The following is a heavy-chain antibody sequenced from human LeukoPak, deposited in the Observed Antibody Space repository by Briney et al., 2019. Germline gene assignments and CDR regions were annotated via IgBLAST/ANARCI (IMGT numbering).Heavy chain of an antibody. V-gene: IGHV3-72*01. D-gene: IGHD3-3*01. Sequence: PGGSLRLSCAASGFTFSDHYMDWVRQAPGKGLEWVGRIRNRANTYSAEYAASLQHIFRIPRDDSERSLYLQMNSLQTEDTALYYCARVSFDGDYRSGSFSFDYWGQGTLVTVSS. CDR3: ARVSFDGDYRSGSFSFDY. CDR1: GFTFSDHY. J-gene: IGHJ4*02. CDR2: IRNRANTYSA.